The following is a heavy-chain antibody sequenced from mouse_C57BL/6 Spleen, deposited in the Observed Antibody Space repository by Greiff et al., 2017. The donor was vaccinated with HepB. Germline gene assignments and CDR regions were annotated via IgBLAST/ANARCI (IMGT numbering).Heavy chain of an antibody. D-gene: IGHD1-1*01. CDR2: INPYNGGT. V-gene: IGHV1-19*01. CDR1: GYTFTDYY. Sequence: EVQLQQSGPVLVKPGASVKMSCKASGYTFTDYYMNWVKQSHGKSLEWIGVINPYNGGTSYNQKFKGKATLTVDKSSSTAYMELNSLTSEDSAVYYCARYPVVATNYFDYWGQGTTLTVSS. CDR3: ARYPVVATNYFDY. J-gene: IGHJ2*01.